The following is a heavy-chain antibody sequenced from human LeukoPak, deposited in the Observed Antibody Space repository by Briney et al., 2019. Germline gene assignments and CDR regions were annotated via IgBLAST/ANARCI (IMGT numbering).Heavy chain of an antibody. Sequence: PGGSLRLSCSASGFSFSDYYMSWIRQAPGKGLEWISYITSSGTAIYYADSVRGRFTISRDNVKNSLYLQMDSLRDEDTAVYYCAGDIAGTSGDYWGQGTLVSVSS. CDR3: AGDIAGTSGDY. J-gene: IGHJ4*02. V-gene: IGHV3-11*01. D-gene: IGHD1-20*01. CDR2: ITSSGTAI. CDR1: GFSFSDYY.